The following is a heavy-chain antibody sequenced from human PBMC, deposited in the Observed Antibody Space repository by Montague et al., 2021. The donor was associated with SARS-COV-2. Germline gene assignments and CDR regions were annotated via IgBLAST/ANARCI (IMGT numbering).Heavy chain of an antibody. V-gene: IGHV4-30-2*01. CDR1: GGPISSGGYS. CDR3: ARGKSYYDILTGYYRVSWFDP. D-gene: IGHD3-9*01. CDR2: MYHSGST. Sequence: TLSLTCAVSGGPISSGGYSWSWIRQPPGKGLEWIGYMYHSGSTYYKLSLKSRVTISVDRSKNQVSLKLTSVTAADTAVYYCARGKSYYDILTGYYRVSWFDPWGQGTLVTVSS. J-gene: IGHJ5*02.